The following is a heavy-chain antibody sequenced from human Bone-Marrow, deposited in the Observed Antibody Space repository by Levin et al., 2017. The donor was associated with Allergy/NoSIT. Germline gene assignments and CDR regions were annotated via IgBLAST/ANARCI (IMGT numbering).Heavy chain of an antibody. D-gene: IGHD2-15*01. CDR1: GYSFSSYW. CDR2: FYPGDSET. Sequence: GESLKISCKGSGYSFSSYWIGWVRQIPGKGLEWMGSFYPGDSETRDNPSFQGQVTISADKSITTAYLQWGTLKASDTAIYYCARHGGFCSGGSCYGGNYYYDMDVWGQGTTVIVS. J-gene: IGHJ6*02. CDR3: ARHGGFCSGGSCYGGNYYYDMDV. V-gene: IGHV5-51*01.